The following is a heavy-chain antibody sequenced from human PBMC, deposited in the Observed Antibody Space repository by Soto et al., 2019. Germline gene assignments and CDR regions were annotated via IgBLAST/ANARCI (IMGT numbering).Heavy chain of an antibody. D-gene: IGHD2-21*02. J-gene: IGHJ4*02. CDR1: GGSISSSSYY. CDR3: ARTYCGGDCYSRGAYNY. CDR2: IYYSGST. V-gene: IGHV4-39*01. Sequence: QLQLQESGPGLVKPSETLSLTCTVSGGSISSSSYYWGWIRQPPGKGLEWIGSIYYSGSTYYNPSLKSRVTISVDTSKNQFSLKLSSVTAADTAVYYCARTYCGGDCYSRGAYNYWGQGTLVTVSS.